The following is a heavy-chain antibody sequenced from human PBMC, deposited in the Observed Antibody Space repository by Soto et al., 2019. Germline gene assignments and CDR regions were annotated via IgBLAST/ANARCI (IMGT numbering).Heavy chain of an antibody. Sequence: EEQLVESGGGLVERGGSLRLSCAASGLTFTIAWLRWVRQAPGKGLEWVARIKNNADGGTTDNASPVKDRFTISRDDSKSTLYLQMNSLKIDDTAMYYCTAMNDRDAFDIWGQGTMVTVSS. J-gene: IGHJ3*02. CDR1: GLTFTIAW. CDR3: TAMNDRDAFDI. CDR2: IKNNADGGTT. V-gene: IGHV3-15*01. D-gene: IGHD1-1*01.